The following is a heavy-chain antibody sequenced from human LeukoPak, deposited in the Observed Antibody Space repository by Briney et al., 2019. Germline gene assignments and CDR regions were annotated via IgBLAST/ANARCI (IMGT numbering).Heavy chain of an antibody. D-gene: IGHD3-22*01. CDR1: GFTFSSYA. CDR3: AKVLSSSGYYHHFDY. Sequence: GGSLRLSCAASGFTFSSYAMHWVREAPGKGLEWVAVISYDGTYKYYADSVKGRFTISRDNSKKRRYLQRNRRRSEERAVFYWAKVLSSSGYYHHFDYWAQGTLVTVSS. J-gene: IGHJ4*02. CDR2: ISYDGTYK. V-gene: IGHV3-30-3*01.